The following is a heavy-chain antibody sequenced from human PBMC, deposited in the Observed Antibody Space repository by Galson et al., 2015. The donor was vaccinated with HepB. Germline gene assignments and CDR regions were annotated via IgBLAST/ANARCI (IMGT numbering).Heavy chain of an antibody. CDR2: ISYDGSKK. V-gene: IGHV3-33*08. CDR3: ARDLEQWLATRDNFVDY. J-gene: IGHJ4*02. CDR1: GFIFSTYG. Sequence: SLRLSCAASGFIFSTYGMHWVRQAPGKGLEWVAVISYDGSKKSYADSVKGRFTISRDNSKDTLYLQMNSLRVDDTAVYYCARDLEQWLATRDNFVDYWGQGTLVTVSS. D-gene: IGHD6-19*01.